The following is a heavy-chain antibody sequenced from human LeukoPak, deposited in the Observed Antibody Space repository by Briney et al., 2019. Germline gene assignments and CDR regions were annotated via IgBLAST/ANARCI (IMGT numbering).Heavy chain of an antibody. CDR1: GFTFGSFA. V-gene: IGHV3-15*01. CDR2: IKSKSDGGTT. D-gene: IGHD3-10*01. CDR3: ATDYYGSGSPGFGY. Sequence: GGSLRLSCAASGFTFGSFAMSWVRQAPGKGLEWVGRIKSKSDGGTTDNAAPVKGRFTISRDDSKNTLYLQMNSLKTEDTAVYYCATDYYGSGSPGFGYWGQGNMVTVSS. J-gene: IGHJ4*02.